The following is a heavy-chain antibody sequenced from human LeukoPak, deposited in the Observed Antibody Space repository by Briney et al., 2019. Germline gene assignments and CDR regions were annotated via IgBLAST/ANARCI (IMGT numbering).Heavy chain of an antibody. V-gene: IGHV3-9*01. J-gene: IGHJ4*02. CDR2: ISWNSGSI. Sequence: GRSLRLSCAASGFTFDDYAMHWVRQAPGKGLEWVSGISWNSGSIGYADSVKGRFTISRDNSKNTLYLQMNSLRAEDTAVYYCAKGKQLWAYWGQGTLVTVSS. D-gene: IGHD5-18*01. CDR3: AKGKQLWAY. CDR1: GFTFDDYA.